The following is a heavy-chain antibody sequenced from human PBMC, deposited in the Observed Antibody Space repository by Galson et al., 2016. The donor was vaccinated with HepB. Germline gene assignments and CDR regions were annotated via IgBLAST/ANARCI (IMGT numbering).Heavy chain of an antibody. D-gene: IGHD5-18*01. J-gene: IGHJ6*02. V-gene: IGHV3-33*01. CDR2: LWYDGSNK. Sequence: SLRLSCAAFGFTFSSYGMLCARQAPGQGLVWVAFLWYDGSNKYYADSVKGRFTISRDTSKDTLNLQMTSLRAEDTAGYYCARPHVAMVTGYYYGMDVWGQGTTVTVSS. CDR3: ARPHVAMVTGYYYGMDV. CDR1: GFTFSSYG.